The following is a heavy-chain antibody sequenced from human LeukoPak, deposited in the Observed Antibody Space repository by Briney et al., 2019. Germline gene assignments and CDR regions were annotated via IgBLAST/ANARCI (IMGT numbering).Heavy chain of an antibody. CDR3: TTELGLSFGVRYFDH. D-gene: IGHD3-10*01. CDR1: GFTFSNAW. Sequence: GGSLRLSCAASGFTFSNAWMSWVRQAPGKGREWVGHIKSKIDGETTGYAAPVKGRFTISRDDSKNMLYLQMNSLKTEDTAVYYCTTELGLSFGVRYFDHWGQGTSATVSS. V-gene: IGHV3-15*01. J-gene: IGHJ4*02. CDR2: IKSKIDGETT.